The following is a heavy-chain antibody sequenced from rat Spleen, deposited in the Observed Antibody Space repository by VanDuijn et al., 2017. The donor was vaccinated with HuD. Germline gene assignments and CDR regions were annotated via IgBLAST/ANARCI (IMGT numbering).Heavy chain of an antibody. V-gene: IGHV2-43*01. CDR3: ARVGYSSYVRYFDY. D-gene: IGHD1-2*01. CDR1: GFSLTSYH. Sequence: QVQLKESGPGLVQPSQTLSLTCTVSGFSLTSYHVSWVRQSPGKGLEWMGVIWTGGNTANNSLLKSRLSISKDNSKSQVFLKMKRMQTEETAPYFCARVGYSSYVRYFDYWGHGVMVTVSS. CDR2: IWTGGNT. J-gene: IGHJ2*01.